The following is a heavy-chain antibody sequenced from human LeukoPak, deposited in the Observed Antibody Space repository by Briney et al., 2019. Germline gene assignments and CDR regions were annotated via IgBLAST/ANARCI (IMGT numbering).Heavy chain of an antibody. CDR2: INPDSGGT. CDR1: GYTFIGYY. Sequence: ASVKVSCKASGYTFIGYYMHWVRQAPGQGLEWMGRINPDSGGTSYAQKFQGRVTMTSDTSISTAYMELSRLRSDDTAVYYCARDWGYGSVKFDYWGQGTLVTVSS. V-gene: IGHV1-2*06. CDR3: ARDWGYGSVKFDY. D-gene: IGHD3-10*01. J-gene: IGHJ4*02.